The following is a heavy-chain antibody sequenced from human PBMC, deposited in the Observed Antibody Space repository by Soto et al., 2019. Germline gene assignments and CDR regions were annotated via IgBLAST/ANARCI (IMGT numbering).Heavy chain of an antibody. CDR1: GGSISSYY. Sequence: QVQLQESGPGLVKPSETLSLTCTVSGGSISSYYWSWIRQPPGKGLEWIWYIYYSGSTNYNPSLKSRVSISVDTSKNQFSLKLSSVTAADTAVYYCARRYGGNFDYWGQGTLVTVSS. J-gene: IGHJ4*02. CDR2: IYYSGST. D-gene: IGHD1-26*01. V-gene: IGHV4-59*01. CDR3: ARRYGGNFDY.